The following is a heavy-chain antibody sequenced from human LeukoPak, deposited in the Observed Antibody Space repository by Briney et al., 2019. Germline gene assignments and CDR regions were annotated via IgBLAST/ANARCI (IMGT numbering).Heavy chain of an antibody. Sequence: ASVKVSCKASGCTFTSYGISWVRQAPGQGLEWMGWISAYNGNTNYAQKLQGRVTMTTDTSTSTAYMELRSLRSDDTAVYYCAREGYYDILTGPDYWGQGTLVTVSS. CDR2: ISAYNGNT. D-gene: IGHD3-9*01. J-gene: IGHJ4*02. CDR1: GCTFTSYG. V-gene: IGHV1-18*04. CDR3: AREGYYDILTGPDY.